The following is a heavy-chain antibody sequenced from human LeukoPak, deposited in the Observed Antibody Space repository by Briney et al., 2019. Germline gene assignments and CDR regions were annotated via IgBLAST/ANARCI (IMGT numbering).Heavy chain of an antibody. CDR3: TRAFYSSSDY. D-gene: IGHD6-6*01. CDR1: GFTFSSSW. Sequence: PGGSLRLSCAASGFTFSSSWMTWVRQAPGKGLEWVANINQDGSEKYYVDSVKGRFTVSRDNAEISLYLQMNSLRAEDTAIYYCTRAFYSSSDYWGQGTLVAVSS. V-gene: IGHV3-7*01. J-gene: IGHJ4*02. CDR2: INQDGSEK.